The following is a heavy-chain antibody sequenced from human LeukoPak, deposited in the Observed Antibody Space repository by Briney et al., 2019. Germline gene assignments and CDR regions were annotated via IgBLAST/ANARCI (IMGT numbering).Heavy chain of an antibody. D-gene: IGHD2-8*01. V-gene: IGHV1-69*06. Sequence: SVKVSCKASGYTFTGYYMHWVRQAPGQGLEWMGGIIPMFGTANYAQKFQGRVTITADKSTSTAYMELSSLRSEDTAVYYCARGGGEYCTNGVCPDDAFDIWGQGTMVTVSS. CDR2: IIPMFGTA. CDR1: GYTFTGYY. J-gene: IGHJ3*02. CDR3: ARGGGEYCTNGVCPDDAFDI.